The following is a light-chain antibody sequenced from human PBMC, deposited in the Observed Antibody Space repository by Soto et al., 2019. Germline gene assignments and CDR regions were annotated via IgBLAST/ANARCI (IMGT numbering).Light chain of an antibody. CDR2: DVS. CDR1: QSLGNW. V-gene: IGKV1-5*01. Sequence: TQSPSTLSASVGDKVTITCRASQSLGNWLAWYQQEPGKAPSLLIYDVSTLQSGVPSRFSGSGSGTEFTLTITDLQPADFATYFCQQYTPDSPWAFGQGTKVEFK. J-gene: IGKJ1*01. CDR3: QQYTPDSPWA.